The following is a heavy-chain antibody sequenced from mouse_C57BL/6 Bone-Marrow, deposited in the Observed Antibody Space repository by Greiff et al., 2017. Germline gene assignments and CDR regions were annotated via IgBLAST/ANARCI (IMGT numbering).Heavy chain of an antibody. V-gene: IGHV5-12*01. Sequence: EVQRVEPGGGLVQPGGSLKLSCAASGFTFSDYYMYWVRQTPEKRLEWVAYISNGGGSTYYPDTVKGRFTISRDNDKNTLYLQMSRLKSEDTAMYYCARKGRGYYLDYWGQGTTLTVSS. J-gene: IGHJ2*01. CDR3: ARKGRGYYLDY. CDR2: ISNGGGST. CDR1: GFTFSDYY.